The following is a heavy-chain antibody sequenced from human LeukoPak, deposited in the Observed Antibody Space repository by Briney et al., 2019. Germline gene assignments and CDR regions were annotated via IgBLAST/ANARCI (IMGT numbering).Heavy chain of an antibody. J-gene: IGHJ4*02. D-gene: IGHD3-22*01. CDR3: ARDYDSSGYYYFYFDY. CDR1: GFTFSSYA. V-gene: IGHV3-30-3*01. CDR2: ISYDGSNK. Sequence: GGSLRLSCAASGFTFSSYAMHWVRQAPGKGLEWVAVISYDGSNKYYADSVKDRFTISRDNSKNTLYLQMNSLRAEDTAVYYCARDYDSSGYYYFYFDYWGQGTLVTVSS.